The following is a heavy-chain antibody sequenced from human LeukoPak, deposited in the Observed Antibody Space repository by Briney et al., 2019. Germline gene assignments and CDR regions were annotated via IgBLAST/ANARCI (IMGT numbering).Heavy chain of an antibody. J-gene: IGHJ6*04. CDR2: ISSSGSTI. D-gene: IGHD3-10*02. Sequence: PGGSLRRSCAASGFTFSSYEINWVRQAPGKGLEWLSYISSSGSTIYYADSVKGRFTISRDNAKNSLYLQMNSLRAEDTAVYYCAELGITMIGGVWGKGTTVTISS. CDR1: GFTFSSYE. V-gene: IGHV3-48*03. CDR3: AELGITMIGGV.